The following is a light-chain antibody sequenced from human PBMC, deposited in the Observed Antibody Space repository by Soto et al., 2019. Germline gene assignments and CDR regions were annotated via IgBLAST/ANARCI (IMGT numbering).Light chain of an antibody. J-gene: IGKJ1*01. CDR1: QSVRSSF. CDR3: QQFHNWPRT. Sequence: EMVMTQSPATRSVSRGEMATLSCMASQSVRSSFLAWYQQKPGQAPSLLIYGASTRATGIPVRFSGSGSGTEFTLTISSLQSEDFAVYYCQQFHNWPRTFGQGTKVDIK. CDR2: GAS. V-gene: IGKV3-15*01.